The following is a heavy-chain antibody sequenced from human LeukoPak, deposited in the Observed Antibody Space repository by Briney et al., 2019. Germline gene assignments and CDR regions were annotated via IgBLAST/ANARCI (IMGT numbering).Heavy chain of an antibody. Sequence: PSETLSLTCAVYGGSFSGYYWSWIRQPPGKGLGWIGEINHSGSTNYNPSLKSRVTISVDTSKNQFSLKLSSVTAADTAVYYCARGDVVAAAGIDYWGQGTLVTVSS. D-gene: IGHD6-13*01. CDR2: INHSGST. CDR3: ARGDVVAAAGIDY. CDR1: GGSFSGYY. J-gene: IGHJ4*02. V-gene: IGHV4-34*01.